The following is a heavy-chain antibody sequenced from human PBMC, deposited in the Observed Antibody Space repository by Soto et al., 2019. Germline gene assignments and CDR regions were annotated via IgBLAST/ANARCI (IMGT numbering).Heavy chain of an antibody. CDR2: INWNGGST. CDR3: ATTTGGGESCGPTFDY. D-gene: IGHD3-16*01. Sequence: GGSLRLSCAASGFTFDDYGMSWVRQAPGKGLEWVSGINWNGGSTGYADSVKGRFTISRDNAKNSLYLQMNSLRAEDTALYYCATTTGGGESCGPTFDYWGQGTLVTVSS. J-gene: IGHJ4*02. V-gene: IGHV3-20*04. CDR1: GFTFDDYG.